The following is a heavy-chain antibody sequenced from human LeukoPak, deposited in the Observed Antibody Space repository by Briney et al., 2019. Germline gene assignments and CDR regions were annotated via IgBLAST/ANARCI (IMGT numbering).Heavy chain of an antibody. J-gene: IGHJ3*01. CDR3: ARRKSTYGSGSRYDAFDV. Sequence: GGSLRLSCTASGFTFDDYGMSWVRQAPGKGLEWVSGINWNGGSTGYADSVKGRFTISRDNAKNSLYLQMNSLRAEDTALYYCARRKSTYGSGSRYDAFDVWGQGTMVTVSS. CDR1: GFTFDDYG. V-gene: IGHV3-20*04. CDR2: INWNGGST. D-gene: IGHD3-10*01.